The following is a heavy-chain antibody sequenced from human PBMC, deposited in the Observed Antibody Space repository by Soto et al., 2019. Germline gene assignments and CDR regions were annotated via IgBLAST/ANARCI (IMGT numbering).Heavy chain of an antibody. V-gene: IGHV4-34*01. CDR2: INDRGSI. CDR3: ARESHDILTGPPWVWYFDL. J-gene: IGHJ2*01. CDR1: GGSFSGYY. D-gene: IGHD3-9*01. Sequence: QVQLQQWGAGPLRPLETLSLPCGVSGGSFSGYYWAWIRQSPGKGLEWIGEINDRGSINYNPSLKSRVSISVDTSKNHYSLNLRSVTAADTAVYYCARESHDILTGPPWVWYFDLWGRGTLVTV.